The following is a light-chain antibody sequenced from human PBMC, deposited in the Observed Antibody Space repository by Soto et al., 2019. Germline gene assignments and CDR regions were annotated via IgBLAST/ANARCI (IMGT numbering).Light chain of an antibody. J-gene: IGKJ2*01. CDR3: QQYGRSGYT. CDR2: GAS. V-gene: IGKV3-20*01. CDR1: QSVSSSY. Sequence: EIVLMQSPGTLSLSPGERATLSCRASQSVSSSYLAWYQQKPGQAPRLLIYGASSRATGIPDRFSGSGSGTDFTLTINRLEPEDFAVYYCQQYGRSGYTFGQGTKLEIK.